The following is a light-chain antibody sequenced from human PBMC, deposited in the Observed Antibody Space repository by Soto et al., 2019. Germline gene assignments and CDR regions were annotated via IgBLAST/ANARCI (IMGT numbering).Light chain of an antibody. V-gene: IGKV1-5*03. CDR1: QSISSW. CDR3: QYLKT. J-gene: IGKJ2*01. Sequence: DIQMTQSPSTLSASVGDRVTITCRASQSISSWLAWYQQKPGKAPKLLIYKASSLESGVPSRFSGSGSGTEFTLTISSLQPDDFANYYCQYLKTFGQGTKLEIK. CDR2: KAS.